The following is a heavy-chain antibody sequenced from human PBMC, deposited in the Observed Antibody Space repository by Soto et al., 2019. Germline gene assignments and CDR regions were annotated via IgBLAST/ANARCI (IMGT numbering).Heavy chain of an antibody. J-gene: IGHJ6*02. CDR1: GFSVSSNY. V-gene: IGHV3-66*01. Sequence: GESLSLSCTASGFSVSSNYMSWVRPAPAKGLGRVSVIYSGGSTYYADSVKGRFTISRDNSKNTLYLQMNSLRAEDTAVYYCANYIVLDSEAGYYYYGMDVWGQGTTVTVSS. D-gene: IGHD2-2*01. CDR2: IYSGGST. CDR3: ANYIVLDSEAGYYYYGMDV.